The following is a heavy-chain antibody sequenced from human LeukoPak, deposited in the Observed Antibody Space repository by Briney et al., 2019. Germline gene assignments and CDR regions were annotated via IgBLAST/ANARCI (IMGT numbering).Heavy chain of an antibody. J-gene: IGHJ1*01. V-gene: IGHV3-21*01. Sequence: GGSLGLSCAASGFTFSSYNMNWVRQAPGKGLEWVSSISSSSTYIYYADSVKGRFTISRDNAKNSLYLQMNNLRAEDTALYYCARDPPSFQHWGQGTLVTVSS. CDR1: GFTFSSYN. CDR3: ARDPPSFQH. CDR2: ISSSSTYI.